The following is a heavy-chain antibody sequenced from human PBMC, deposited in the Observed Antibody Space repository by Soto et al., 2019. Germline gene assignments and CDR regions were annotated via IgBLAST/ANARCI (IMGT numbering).Heavy chain of an antibody. CDR2: ISAYNGNT. CDR1: GYTFTSYG. D-gene: IGHD2-15*01. J-gene: IGHJ1*01. V-gene: IGHV1-18*01. CDR3: AKVGGDDIVYLQH. Sequence: QVQLVQSGAEVKKPGASVKVSRKASGYTFTSYGISWVRQAPGQGVEWMGWISAYNGNTNYAQKLQGRATMNAHTSRSTAYRELRRLRSDDTAVYYSAKVGGDDIVYLQHWGQGTLVTVSS.